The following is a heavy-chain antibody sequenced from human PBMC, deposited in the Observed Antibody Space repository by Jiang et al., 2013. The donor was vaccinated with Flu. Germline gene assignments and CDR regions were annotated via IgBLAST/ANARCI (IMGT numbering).Heavy chain of an antibody. D-gene: IGHD4-11*01. CDR3: ARISTVFGYNYMDV. V-gene: IGHV4-34*01. J-gene: IGHJ6*03. Sequence: LLKPSETLSLTCAVYGGSFSGYYWSWIRQSPGKGLEWIGEINHSGSTNYNPSLKSRVTISVDTSKNQFSLKLSPVTAADTAVYHCARISTVFGYNYMDVWGKGTTVTVSS. CDR1: GGSFSGYY. CDR2: INHSGST.